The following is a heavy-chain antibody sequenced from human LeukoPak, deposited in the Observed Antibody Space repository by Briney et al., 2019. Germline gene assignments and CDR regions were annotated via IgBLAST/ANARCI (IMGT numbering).Heavy chain of an antibody. CDR3: AAILWFGESYSDY. CDR2: IIPILGIA. V-gene: IGHV1-69*04. J-gene: IGHJ4*02. D-gene: IGHD3-10*01. Sequence: SVKVSCKASGGTFSSYAISWVRQAPGQGLEWMGRIIPILGIANYAQKFQGRVTITADKSTSTAYMELSSLRSEDTAVYYCAAILWFGESYSDYWGQGTLVTVS. CDR1: GGTFSSYA.